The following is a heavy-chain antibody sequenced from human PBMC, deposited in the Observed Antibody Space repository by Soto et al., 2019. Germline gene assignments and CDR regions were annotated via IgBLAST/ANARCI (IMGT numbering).Heavy chain of an antibody. CDR2: ISAYNGNT. D-gene: IGHD1-26*01. CDR3: ARVVGATALYYYGMDV. CDR1: GYTFTSYG. Sequence: ASVKVSCKASGYTFTSYGISWVRQAPGQGLEWMGWISAYNGNTNYAQKLQGRVTMTTDTSTSTAYMELRSLRSDDTAVYYCARVVGATALYYYGMDVWGQGTTVTVSS. V-gene: IGHV1-18*01. J-gene: IGHJ6*02.